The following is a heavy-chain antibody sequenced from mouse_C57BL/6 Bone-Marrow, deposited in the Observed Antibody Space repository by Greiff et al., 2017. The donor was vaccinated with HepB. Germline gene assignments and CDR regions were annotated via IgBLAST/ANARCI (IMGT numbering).Heavy chain of an antibody. J-gene: IGHJ2*01. V-gene: IGHV1-82*01. CDR1: GYTFSSSW. Sequence: VQLVESGPVLVKPGASVKISCKASGYTFSSSWMNWVKQRPGKGLEWIGRIYPGDGDTNYNGKFKGKAKLTADKSSSTAYMQLSSLTFEDSAVYVGARNYCRSYYCYSWGEGPTLTVST. CDR2: IYPGDGDT. CDR3: ARNYCRSYYCYS. D-gene: IGHD1-2*01.